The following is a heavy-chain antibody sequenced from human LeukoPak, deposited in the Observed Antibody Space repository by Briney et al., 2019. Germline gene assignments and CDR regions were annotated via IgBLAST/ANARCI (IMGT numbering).Heavy chain of an antibody. Sequence: PGGSLRLSCAASGFTFSSYAMHWVRQAPGKGLEWVAVISYDGSNKYYADSVKGRFTISRDNSKNTLYLQMNSLRAEDTAVYYCARDLGPNWNGPYYFDYWGQGTLVTVSS. CDR3: ARDLGPNWNGPYYFDY. CDR2: ISYDGSNK. CDR1: GFTFSSYA. D-gene: IGHD1-20*01. V-gene: IGHV3-30-3*01. J-gene: IGHJ4*02.